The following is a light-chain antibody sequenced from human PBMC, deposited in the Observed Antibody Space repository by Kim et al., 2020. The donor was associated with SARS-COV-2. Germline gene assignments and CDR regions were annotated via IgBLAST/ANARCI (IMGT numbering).Light chain of an antibody. J-gene: IGKJ2*01. CDR1: QSVSNSF. CDR2: HAS. Sequence: SPGERATLPCRASQSVSNSFLAWYQQKPGQAPRLLIYHASSRVTGIPDRFSGIGSGTDFTLTISRLEPEDFAVYYCQQYGSSPGTFGQGTKVDIK. CDR3: QQYGSSPGT. V-gene: IGKV3-20*01.